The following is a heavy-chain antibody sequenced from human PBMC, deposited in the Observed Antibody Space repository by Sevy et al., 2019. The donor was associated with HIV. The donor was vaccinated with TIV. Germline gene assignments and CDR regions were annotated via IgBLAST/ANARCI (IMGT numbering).Heavy chain of an antibody. CDR1: GGSISAYY. Sequence: SETLSLTCTIFGGSISAYYWSWFRQPPGRGLEYIGYIYYSGSTNYNPSLKRQVTISVDTSKNQVPLRLTSVPTADTATDYFARAPPVRSGDDSLNWFDPWGQGALVTVSS. J-gene: IGHJ5*02. CDR2: IYYSGST. D-gene: IGHD6-25*01. V-gene: IGHV4-59*01. CDR3: ARAPPVRSGDDSLNWFDP.